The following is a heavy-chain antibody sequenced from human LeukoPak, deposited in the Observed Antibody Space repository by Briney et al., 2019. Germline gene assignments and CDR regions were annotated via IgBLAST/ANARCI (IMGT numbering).Heavy chain of an antibody. V-gene: IGHV4-59*01. CDR1: GVSISSYY. Sequence: PSETLSLTCTVSGVSISSYYWSWIRQPPGKGLGWIGYIYYSGSTNYNPSLKSRVTISVDTSKNQFSLKLSSVTAADTAVYYCARKDYGDSSYYMDVWGKGTTVTVSS. CDR2: IYYSGST. J-gene: IGHJ6*03. CDR3: ARKDYGDSSYYMDV. D-gene: IGHD4-17*01.